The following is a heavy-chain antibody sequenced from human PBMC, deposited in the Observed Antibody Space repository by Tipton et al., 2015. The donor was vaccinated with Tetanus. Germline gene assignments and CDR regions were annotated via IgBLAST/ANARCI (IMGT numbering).Heavy chain of an antibody. CDR1: GGSITKDY. Sequence: TLSLTCNVSGGSITKDYWSWIRQSPGKTLEWIGYISHSGSPNYNPSLKSRATVSVDTSKNQFSLKLSSVTAADTAIYYCAREVPAAGHFDSWGQGTLVTVSS. CDR2: ISHSGSP. CDR3: AREVPAAGHFDS. J-gene: IGHJ4*02. V-gene: IGHV4-59*01. D-gene: IGHD2-2*01.